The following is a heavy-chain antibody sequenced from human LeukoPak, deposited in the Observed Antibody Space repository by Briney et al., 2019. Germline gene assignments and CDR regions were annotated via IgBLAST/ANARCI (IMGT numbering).Heavy chain of an antibody. J-gene: IGHJ6*02. CDR1: GFTFSSYA. D-gene: IGHD2-15*01. CDR2: ISGSGGST. V-gene: IGHV3-23*01. Sequence: PGGSLRLSCAASGFTFSSYAMSWVRQAPGKGLEWVSAISGSGGSTYYADSVKGRFTISRDNSKNTLYLQMNSLRAEDTAVYYCARDLYCSGGSCYSLYGYYYYYGMDVWGQGTTVTVSS. CDR3: ARDLYCSGGSCYSLYGYYYYYGMDV.